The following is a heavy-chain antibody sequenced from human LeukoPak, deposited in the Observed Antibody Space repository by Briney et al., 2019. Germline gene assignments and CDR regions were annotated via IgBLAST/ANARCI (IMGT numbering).Heavy chain of an antibody. J-gene: IGHJ6*02. D-gene: IGHD6-19*01. CDR1: GGSFSGYY. Sequence: PSETLSLTCAVYGGSFSGYYWSWIRQPPGKGLEWIGEINHSGSSNYNPSLKSRVTISVDTSKNQFSLKLSSVTAADTAVYYCASTYSSGWSYYYYYYGMDVWGQGTTVTVSS. CDR3: ASTYSSGWSYYYYYYGMDV. V-gene: IGHV4-34*01. CDR2: INHSGSS.